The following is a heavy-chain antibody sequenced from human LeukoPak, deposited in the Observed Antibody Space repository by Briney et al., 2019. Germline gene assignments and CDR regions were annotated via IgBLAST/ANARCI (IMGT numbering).Heavy chain of an antibody. CDR1: GYSFTSYW. J-gene: IGHJ3*02. CDR3: ARTDYYDSSGYYYWSDAFDI. V-gene: IGHV5-51*01. CDR2: IYPGDSDT. D-gene: IGHD3-22*01. Sequence: GESLKISCKDSGYSFTSYWIGWVRQMPGKGLEWMGIIYPGDSDTRYSPSFQGQVTISADKSISTAYLQWSSLKASDTAMYYCARTDYYDSSGYYYWSDAFDIWGQGTMVTVSS.